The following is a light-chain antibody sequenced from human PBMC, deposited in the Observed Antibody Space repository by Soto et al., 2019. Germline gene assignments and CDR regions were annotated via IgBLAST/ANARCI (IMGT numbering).Light chain of an antibody. Sequence: EIVLTQSPGTLSLSPGERATLSCRASQSISSTYLAWYQQKPGQAPRLLIYGASSRATGIPDRFSGSGSGTDFTLTISRLEAEDCAVYYCQQYGSSPLYIFGQGTKLEIK. J-gene: IGKJ2*01. CDR1: QSISSTY. V-gene: IGKV3-20*01. CDR3: QQYGSSPLYI. CDR2: GAS.